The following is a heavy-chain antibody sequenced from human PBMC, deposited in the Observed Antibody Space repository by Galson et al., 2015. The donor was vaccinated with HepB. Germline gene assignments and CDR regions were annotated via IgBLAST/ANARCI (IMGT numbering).Heavy chain of an antibody. J-gene: IGHJ1*01. CDR1: GFTFSNYN. CDR2: LSSSSGTI. D-gene: IGHD3-22*01. V-gene: IGHV3-48*02. CDR3: ARGGLPITMRGCFQD. Sequence: SLRLSCAASGFTFSNYNMTWVRQAPGKGLEWVSYLSSSSGTIHYADSVKGRFTISRDNAKNSLYLQMNSLRDEDTAAYYCARGGLPITMRGCFQDWGQGTLVTVSS.